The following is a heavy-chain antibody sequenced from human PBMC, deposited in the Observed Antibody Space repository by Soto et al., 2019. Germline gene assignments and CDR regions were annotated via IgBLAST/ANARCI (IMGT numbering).Heavy chain of an antibody. CDR1: GGSISSSSYY. CDR2: IYYSGST. J-gene: IGHJ6*02. CDR3: ARHGVRNLEWSDPFGMDV. V-gene: IGHV4-39*01. D-gene: IGHD3-3*01. Sequence: QLQLQESGPGLVKPSETLSLTCTVSGGSISSSSYYWGWIRQPPGKGLEWIGSIYYSGSTYYNPSLKSRVTISVDTSKNQFSLKLSSVTAADTAVYYCARHGVRNLEWSDPFGMDVWGQGTTVTVSS.